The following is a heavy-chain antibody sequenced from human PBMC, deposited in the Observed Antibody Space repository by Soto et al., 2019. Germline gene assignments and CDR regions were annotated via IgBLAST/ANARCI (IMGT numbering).Heavy chain of an antibody. CDR3: ASSAAWYYYYYGMDV. J-gene: IGHJ6*02. Sequence: QVQLVESGGGVVQPGRSLRLSCAASGFTFSSYGMHWVRQAPGKGLERVAVISYDGSNKYYADSVKCRFTISRDNSKNTLYLQMNSLRAEDTAVYYCASSAAWYYYYYGMDVWGQGTTVTVSS. D-gene: IGHD6-6*01. V-gene: IGHV3-30*03. CDR1: GFTFSSYG. CDR2: ISYDGSNK.